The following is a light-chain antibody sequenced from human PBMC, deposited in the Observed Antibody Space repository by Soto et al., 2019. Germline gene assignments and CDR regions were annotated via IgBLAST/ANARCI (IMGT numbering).Light chain of an antibody. CDR3: VQHNSYPLT. CDR2: DAS. Sequence: DIQMTQSPSSLSASVGDRVTMTCRASQCIGNDLGWYQQKPGKAPRRLIYDASSLQSGVPSRFSGSGSGTEFTLTISSLQSEDFATYYCVQHNSYPLTFGGGTKVEIK. V-gene: IGKV1-17*01. CDR1: QCIGND. J-gene: IGKJ4*01.